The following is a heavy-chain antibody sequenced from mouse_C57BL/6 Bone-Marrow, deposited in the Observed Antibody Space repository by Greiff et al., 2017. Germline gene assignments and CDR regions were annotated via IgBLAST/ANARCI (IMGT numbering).Heavy chain of an antibody. J-gene: IGHJ3*01. CDR2: INPSSGYT. V-gene: IGHV1-7*01. Sequence: QVQLKQSGAELAKPGASVKLSCKASGYTFTSYWMHWVKQRPGQGLEWIGYINPSSGYTKYNQTFKDKATLTADKSSSTAYMQLSSLAYEDSAVSYCAKPDGYYVWFAYWGQGTLVTVSA. D-gene: IGHD2-3*01. CDR3: AKPDGYYVWFAY. CDR1: GYTFTSYW.